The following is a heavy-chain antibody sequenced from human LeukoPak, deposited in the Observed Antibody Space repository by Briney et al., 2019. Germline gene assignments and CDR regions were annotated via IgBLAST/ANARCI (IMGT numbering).Heavy chain of an antibody. CDR1: GGSISSSSYY. CDR3: TSCKLRYFDWLLYETWIDP. D-gene: IGHD3-9*01. Sequence: PSETLSLTCTVSGGSISSSSYYWGWIRQPPGKGLEWIGSIYYSGSTYYNPSLKSRVTISVATSKNQFSLKLSSVTAADTAVYYCTSCKLRYFDWLLYETWIDPWGQGTLVTVSS. V-gene: IGHV4-39*01. J-gene: IGHJ5*02. CDR2: IYYSGST.